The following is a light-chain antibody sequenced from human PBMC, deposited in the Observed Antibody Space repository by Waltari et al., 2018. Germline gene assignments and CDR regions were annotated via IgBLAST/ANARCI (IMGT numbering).Light chain of an antibody. J-gene: IGKJ2*01. V-gene: IGKV4-1*01. CDR3: QQYYSTPYT. Sequence: DTVMTQSPDSLAVSLGERATINCKSSPSLLYRSNNKNYLAWYPQRPGQPPKLLIYWASTRESGVPDRFSGSGSATDFTLTISSLQAEDVAVYYCQQYYSTPYTFGQGTKLEI. CDR1: PSLLYRSNNKNY. CDR2: WAS.